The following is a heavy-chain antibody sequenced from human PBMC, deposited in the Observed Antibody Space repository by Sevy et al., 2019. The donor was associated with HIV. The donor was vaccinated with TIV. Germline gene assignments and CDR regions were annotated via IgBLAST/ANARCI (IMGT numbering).Heavy chain of an antibody. CDR1: GGSISSGVYY. Sequence: SETLSLTCSVSGGSISSGVYYWGWIRQPPGKGLEWIGYFHYSGVTYYNPSLKSRVSLSLDTSKHQFSLKLNSVTATDTAVYYCARGVGGPGVMITFGGAKYTFDIWGQGTMVTVSS. CDR3: ARGVGGPGVMITFGGAKYTFDI. CDR2: FHYSGVT. V-gene: IGHV4-30-4*08. D-gene: IGHD3-16*01. J-gene: IGHJ3*02.